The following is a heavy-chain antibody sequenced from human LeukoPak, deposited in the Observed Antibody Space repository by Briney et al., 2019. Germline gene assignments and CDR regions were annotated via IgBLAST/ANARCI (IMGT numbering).Heavy chain of an antibody. J-gene: IGHJ4*02. Sequence: PSETLSLTCTVSGASITSTDYYWSWIRQPPGKGLEWIGSIYYSGSTYYNPSLKSRVTISVDTSKNQFSLKLSSVTAADTAVYYCARPREYSGYDYWGQGTLVTVSS. V-gene: IGHV4-39*01. CDR3: ARPREYSGYDY. CDR1: GASITSTDYY. CDR2: IYYSGST. D-gene: IGHD5-12*01.